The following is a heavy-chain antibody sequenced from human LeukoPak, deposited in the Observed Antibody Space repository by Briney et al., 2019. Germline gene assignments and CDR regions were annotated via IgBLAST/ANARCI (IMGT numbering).Heavy chain of an antibody. V-gene: IGHV3-74*01. CDR1: GLTLSNYW. CDR2: ISSDGSIT. CDR3: ARPYCSGGACYFPPDY. J-gene: IGHJ4*02. D-gene: IGHD2-15*01. Sequence: PGGSLRLSCAAPGLTLSNYWTHWVRQAPGKGLEWVSHISSDGSITTYADFVKGRFTISRDNSKNTVYLQMNSLRVEDTAVYFCARPYCSGGACYFPPDYWGQGTLVTVSS.